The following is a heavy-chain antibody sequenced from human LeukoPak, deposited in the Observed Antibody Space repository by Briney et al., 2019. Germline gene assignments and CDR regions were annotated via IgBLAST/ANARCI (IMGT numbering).Heavy chain of an antibody. J-gene: IGHJ5*02. CDR3: ARVPRDGYNLGWFDP. V-gene: IGHV1-46*01. Sequence: ASVKVSCKASGYTFTSYYMHWVRQAPGQGLEWVGIINPSGGSTSYAQKFQGRVTMTRDTSTSTVYMELSSLRSEDTAVYYCARVPRDGYNLGWFDPWGQGTLVTVSS. CDR1: GYTFTSYY. CDR2: INPSGGST. D-gene: IGHD5-24*01.